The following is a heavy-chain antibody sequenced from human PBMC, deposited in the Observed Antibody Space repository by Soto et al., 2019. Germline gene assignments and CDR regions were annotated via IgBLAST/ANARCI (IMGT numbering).Heavy chain of an antibody. Sequence: QVQLVESGGGVVQPGRSLRLSCSASGFTFSDFEMYWVRQAPGKGLDWVSFISYDGSNQYYAGSVKGRFTVSRDNSKNTLFLLMNSLSTEDTAVYFCARRTGTAPRFDYWGQGTLVTVSS. CDR3: ARRTGTAPRFDY. V-gene: IGHV3-30-3*01. D-gene: IGHD1-7*01. CDR1: GFTFSDFE. J-gene: IGHJ4*02. CDR2: ISYDGSNQ.